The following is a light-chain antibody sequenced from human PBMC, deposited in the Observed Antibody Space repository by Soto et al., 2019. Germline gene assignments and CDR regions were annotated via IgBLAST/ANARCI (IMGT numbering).Light chain of an antibody. CDR2: EVR. J-gene: IGLJ1*01. CDR1: SIYVCGYNY. V-gene: IGLV2-14*01. Sequence: QSALTQPASVSGSPGQSITISCTGTSIYVCGYNYVSWYQQHPCKAPKLIIYEVRYWASGVSDRFSGSKSGNTASLTVSGITAEDEADYYCSYYSCCPPYGFGTGTK. CDR3: SYYSCCPPYG.